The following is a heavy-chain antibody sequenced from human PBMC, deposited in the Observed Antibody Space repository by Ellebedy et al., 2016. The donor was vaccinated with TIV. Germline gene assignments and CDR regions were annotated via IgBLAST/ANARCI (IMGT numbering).Heavy chain of an antibody. CDR3: LSVSGSYYFRYNWLDP. V-gene: IGHV3-7*03. CDR2: LNEDGSKK. CDR1: GFTFSHYW. J-gene: IGHJ5*02. D-gene: IGHD1-26*01. Sequence: GESLKISCVASGFTFSHYWMTWVRLVPGRGLEWVANLNEDGSKKYYVDSIKGRFTISRDNAKNLFYLQMNSLKPEDTAIYYCLSVSGSYYFRYNWLDPWGRGTLVTVSS.